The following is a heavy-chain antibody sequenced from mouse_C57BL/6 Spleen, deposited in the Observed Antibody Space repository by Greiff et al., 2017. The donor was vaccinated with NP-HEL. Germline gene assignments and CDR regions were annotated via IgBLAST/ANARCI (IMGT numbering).Heavy chain of an antibody. CDR1: GFNIKNTY. CDR2: IDPANGNT. V-gene: IGHV14-3*01. D-gene: IGHD2-3*01. J-gene: IGHJ3*01. Sequence: EVKLLESVAELVRPGASVKLSCTASGFNIKNTYMHWVKQRPEQGLEWIGRIDPANGNTKYAPKFQGKATITADASSNTAYLQLSSLTSEDTAIYYCARESVYDGYYAWFAYWGQGTLVTVSA. CDR3: ARESVYDGYYAWFAY.